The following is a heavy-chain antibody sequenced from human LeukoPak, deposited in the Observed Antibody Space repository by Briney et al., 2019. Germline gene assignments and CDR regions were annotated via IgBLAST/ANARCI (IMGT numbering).Heavy chain of an antibody. J-gene: IGHJ4*02. CDR2: IIPIFGTA. CDR1: GGTFSSYA. Sequence: SVKVPCKASGGTFSSYAISWVRQAPGQGLEWMGGIIPIFGTANYAQKFQGRVTITTDESTSTAYMELSSLRSEDTAVYYCAYRTICSSTSCPIDYWGQGTLVTVSS. V-gene: IGHV1-69*05. CDR3: AYRTICSSTSCPIDY. D-gene: IGHD2-2*01.